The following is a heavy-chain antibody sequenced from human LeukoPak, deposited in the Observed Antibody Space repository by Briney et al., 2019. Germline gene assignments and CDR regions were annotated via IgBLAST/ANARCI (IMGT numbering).Heavy chain of an antibody. CDR3: ARARGNWFGGCYSDY. Sequence: PSETLSFTCTVSGDSFCSYYWSWIRQPPGKGLEWVGYIYYSGSTNYNPSLKRRVTISVDTSKNKFSLKLSSVTAAETAVYYCARARGNWFGGCYSDYGGQGTLVTVSS. CDR1: GDSFCSYY. V-gene: IGHV4-59*12. J-gene: IGHJ4*02. D-gene: IGHD3-16*01. CDR2: IYYSGST.